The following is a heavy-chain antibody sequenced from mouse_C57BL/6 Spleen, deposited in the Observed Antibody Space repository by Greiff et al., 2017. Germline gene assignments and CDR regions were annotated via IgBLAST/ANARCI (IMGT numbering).Heavy chain of an antibody. CDR2: ISDGGSYT. CDR3: ASAYDYDGAY. J-gene: IGHJ3*01. Sequence: EVMLVESGGGLVKPGGSLKLSCAASGFTFSSYAMSWVRQTPEKRLEWVATISDGGSYTYYPDNVKGRFTISRDNAKNNLYLQMSHLKSEDTAMYYCASAYDYDGAYWGQGTLVTVSA. V-gene: IGHV5-4*03. CDR1: GFTFSSYA. D-gene: IGHD2-4*01.